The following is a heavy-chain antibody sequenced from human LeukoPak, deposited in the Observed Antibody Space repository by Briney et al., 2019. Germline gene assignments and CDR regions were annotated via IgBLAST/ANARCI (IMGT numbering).Heavy chain of an antibody. CDR1: GGSFSGYY. J-gene: IGHJ3*02. Sequence: SETLSLTCAVYGGSFSGYYWSWIRQPPGKGLEWIGEINHSGSTNYNPSLKSRVTISVDTSKNQFSLKLSSVTAADTAVYYCARRGRSGYSTSAFDIWGQGTMVTVSS. V-gene: IGHV4-34*01. CDR3: ARRGRSGYSTSAFDI. CDR2: INHSGST. D-gene: IGHD6-13*01.